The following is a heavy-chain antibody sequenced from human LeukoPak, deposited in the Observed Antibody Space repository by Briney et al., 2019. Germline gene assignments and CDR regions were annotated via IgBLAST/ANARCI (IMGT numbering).Heavy chain of an antibody. CDR2: IKQDGSEK. V-gene: IGHV3-7*01. D-gene: IGHD3-10*01. Sequence: PGGSLRLSCAASGFTFSSYWMSWVRQAPGKGLEWVANIKQDGSEKYYVDSVKGRFTISRDNAKNSLYLQMNSLRAEDTAVYYCARETAQGLLWFGELLGAFDIWGQGTMVTVSS. CDR1: GFTFSSYW. CDR3: ARETAQGLLWFGELLGAFDI. J-gene: IGHJ3*02.